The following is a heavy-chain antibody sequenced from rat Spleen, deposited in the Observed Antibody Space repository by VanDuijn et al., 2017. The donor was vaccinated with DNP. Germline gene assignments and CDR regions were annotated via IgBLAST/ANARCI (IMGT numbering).Heavy chain of an antibody. Sequence: EVQLVESGGGLVQPGGSLKLSCVASGFTFRDYNMVWVRQAPKKGLEWVATISYDGDSTYYRDSVKGRFTISRDNAKNTLYLQMDSLRSEDTATYYCARPDYWGQGVMVTVSS. V-gene: IGHV5-7*01. CDR1: GFTFRDYN. J-gene: IGHJ2*01. CDR2: ISYDGDST. CDR3: ARPDY.